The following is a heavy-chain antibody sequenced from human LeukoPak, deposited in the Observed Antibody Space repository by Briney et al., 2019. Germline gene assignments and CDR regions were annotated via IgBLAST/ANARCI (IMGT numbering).Heavy chain of an antibody. D-gene: IGHD3-16*01. CDR2: IFHNGNT. V-gene: IGHV4-39*07. CDR1: GGSISSNSHY. Sequence: KPSETPSLTCTVSGGSISSNSHYWGWIRQPPGTGLEWVANIFHNGNTAYNPSLKRRVTISIDTSQNQLSLRLSSVTAADTAVYYCARVGWGNVAAYPNWLDPWGQGTVVTVYS. J-gene: IGHJ5*02. CDR3: ARVGWGNVAAYPNWLDP.